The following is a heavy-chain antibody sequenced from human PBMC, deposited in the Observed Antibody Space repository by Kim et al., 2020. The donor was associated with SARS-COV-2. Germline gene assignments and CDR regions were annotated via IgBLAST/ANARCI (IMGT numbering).Heavy chain of an antibody. J-gene: IGHJ5*02. V-gene: IGHV1-24*01. CDR3: ATLPSTYGSYYNWFDP. Sequence: ASVKVSCKVSGYTLTELSMHWVRQAPGKGLEWMGGFDPEDGETIYAQKFQGRVTMTEDTSTDTAYMELSSLRSEDTAVYYCATLPSTYGSYYNWFDPWGQGTLVTVSS. D-gene: IGHD2-15*01. CDR1: GYTLTELS. CDR2: FDPEDGET.